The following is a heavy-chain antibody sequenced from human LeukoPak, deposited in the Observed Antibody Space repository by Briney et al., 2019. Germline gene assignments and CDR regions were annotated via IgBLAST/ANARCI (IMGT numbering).Heavy chain of an antibody. D-gene: IGHD3-10*01. CDR1: GYTLTSYG. CDR2: ISAYNGNT. V-gene: IGHV1-18*01. Sequence: ASVKVSCIASGYTLTSYGISWVRQAPGHGLEWMGCISAYNGNTNYTQNLQGSVTMTTDTSTSTTYMQLTVLRSDVTVMYFRARAWLPKRYGSESYYVYWGQGTLVTVSS. CDR3: ARAWLPKRYGSESYYVY. J-gene: IGHJ4*02.